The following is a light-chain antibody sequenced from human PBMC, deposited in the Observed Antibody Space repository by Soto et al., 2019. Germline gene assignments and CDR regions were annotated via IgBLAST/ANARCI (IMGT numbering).Light chain of an antibody. CDR3: QQYNRRPLT. Sequence: EIVMTQSPATLSVSLGERATLSCRASQSINSNLAWYQQKTGQAPRLLMYDASIRATGFPARFSGGGSGTEFTLTISNLQSEAFAVYYCQQYNRRPLTFGGGTKVEIK. V-gene: IGKV3-15*01. CDR1: QSINSN. J-gene: IGKJ4*01. CDR2: DAS.